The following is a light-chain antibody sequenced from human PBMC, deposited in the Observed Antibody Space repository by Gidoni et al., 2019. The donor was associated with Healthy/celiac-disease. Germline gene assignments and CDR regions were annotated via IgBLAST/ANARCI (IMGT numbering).Light chain of an antibody. CDR3: QQSYSTPRT. V-gene: IGKV1-39*01. CDR2: AAS. J-gene: IGKJ1*01. Sequence: DIQMTQYPSSLSVYVGDRVTITCRASQSISSYLNWYQQKPGKAPKLLIYAASSLQSGVPPRFSGSGSGTDFTLTISSLQPEDFATYYCQQSYSTPRTFGQXTKVEIK. CDR1: QSISSY.